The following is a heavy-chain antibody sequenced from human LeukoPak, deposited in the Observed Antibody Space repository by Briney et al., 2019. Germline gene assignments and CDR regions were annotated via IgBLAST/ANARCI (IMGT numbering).Heavy chain of an antibody. CDR2: IIPIFGTA. J-gene: IGHJ4*02. Sequence: SVKVSCKASGGTFSSYAISWVRQAPGQGLEWMGGIIPIFGTANYARKFQGRVTITADKSTSTAYMELSSLRSEDTAVYYCAREVSSVVAAYYDYWGQGTLVTVSS. D-gene: IGHD2-15*01. CDR3: AREVSSVVAAYYDY. CDR1: GGTFSSYA. V-gene: IGHV1-69*06.